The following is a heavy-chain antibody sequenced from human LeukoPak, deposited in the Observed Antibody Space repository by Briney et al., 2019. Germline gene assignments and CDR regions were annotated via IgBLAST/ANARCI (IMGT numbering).Heavy chain of an antibody. D-gene: IGHD1-7*01. CDR1: GFIFSDYA. CDR2: IRSKANSYAT. CDR3: TRALTGTAPAYDF. Sequence: PGGSLKLSCAASGFIFSDYAIHWVRQASGKGLEWVGRIRSKANSYATGYAASVKGRFTISRDESKNTAYLQMNSLKTDDTAVYYCTRALTGTAPAYDFWGQGTLVTVSS. V-gene: IGHV3-73*01. J-gene: IGHJ4*02.